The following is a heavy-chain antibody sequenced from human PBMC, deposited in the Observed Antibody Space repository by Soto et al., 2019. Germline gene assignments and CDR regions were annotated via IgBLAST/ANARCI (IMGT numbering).Heavy chain of an antibody. J-gene: IGHJ6*02. CDR2: IGTAGDT. V-gene: IGHV3-13*01. D-gene: IGHD3-10*01. CDR3: ARDRTPNYYGSGSPTTGGMDV. Sequence: GGSLRLSCAASGFTFSSYDMHWVRQATGKGLEWVSAIGTAGDTYYPGSVKGRFTISRENAKNSLYLQMNSLRAEDTAVYYCARDRTPNYYGSGSPTTGGMDVWGQGTTVTVSS. CDR1: GFTFSSYD.